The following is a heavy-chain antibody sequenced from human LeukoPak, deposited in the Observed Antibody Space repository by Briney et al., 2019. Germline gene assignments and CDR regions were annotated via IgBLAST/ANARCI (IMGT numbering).Heavy chain of an antibody. J-gene: IGHJ4*02. CDR1: GASISSCDYY. V-gene: IGHV4-30-4*08. CDR3: AIVHEGDISAYYFDY. D-gene: IGHD6-25*01. Sequence: PSETLSLTCTVSGASISSCDYYWIWMRQPPGKGRVWLGYIYYGGSTYYNPSLYYTRSTYYTPSLKSRVTISVDTSKHQISLRLSSVTAADPAIYYCAIVHEGDISAYYFDYWGQGNLVTVSS. CDR2: IYYGGSTYYNPSLYYTRST.